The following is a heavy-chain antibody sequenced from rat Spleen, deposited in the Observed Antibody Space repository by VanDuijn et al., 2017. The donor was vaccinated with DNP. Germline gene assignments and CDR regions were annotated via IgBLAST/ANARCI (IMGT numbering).Heavy chain of an antibody. CDR1: GFTFSDYY. CDR3: ARHRTIMPYYYAMDA. V-gene: IGHV5-7*01. CDR2: ISYNGGTP. J-gene: IGHJ4*01. D-gene: IGHD1-12*01. Sequence: EVLLVESDGGLVQPGRSLKLSCAVSGFTFSDYYMAWVRQAPAKGLEWVATISYNGGTPYYRDSGKGRFPISMVNAQSTLYLQMDSLRSEDTATYYCARHRTIMPYYYAMDAWGQGASVTVSS.